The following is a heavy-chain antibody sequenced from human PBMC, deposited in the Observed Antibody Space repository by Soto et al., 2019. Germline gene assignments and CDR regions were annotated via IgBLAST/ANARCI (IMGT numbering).Heavy chain of an antibody. CDR2: ISAHNGNT. CDR1: GYTFTSYG. CDR3: ARGRYGDY. V-gene: IGHV1-18*01. Sequence: QVHLVQSGAEVKKPGASVKVSCKASGYTFTSYGITWVRQAPGQGLEWMGWISAHNGNTDYAQKLQGRVIVPTDTSTSTAYMELRSLISDDTAVYYCARGRYGDYWGQGALVTVSS. D-gene: IGHD1-1*01. J-gene: IGHJ4*02.